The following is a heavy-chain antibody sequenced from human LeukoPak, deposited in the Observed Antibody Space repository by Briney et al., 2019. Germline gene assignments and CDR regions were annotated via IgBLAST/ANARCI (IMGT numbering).Heavy chain of an antibody. D-gene: IGHD6-13*01. Sequence: ASVKVSCKASGYTFTGYYVHWVRQAPGQGLEWMGWINPNSGGTNYAQKFQGRVTMTRDTSISTAYMELSRLRSDDTAVYYCARVRVQQLVHDAFDIWGQGTMVTVSS. CDR1: GYTFTGYY. J-gene: IGHJ3*02. CDR3: ARVRVQQLVHDAFDI. V-gene: IGHV1-2*02. CDR2: INPNSGGT.